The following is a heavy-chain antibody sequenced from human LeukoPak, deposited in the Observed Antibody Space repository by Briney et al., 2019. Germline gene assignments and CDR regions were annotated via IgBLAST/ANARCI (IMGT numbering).Heavy chain of an antibody. J-gene: IGHJ6*03. CDR1: GGSISSTTYY. CDR2: VYYGETT. Sequence: ASETLSLTCTVSGGSISSTTYYWAWIGQPPGTGLEWIGSVYYGETTYYNPSLESRVTISVDTSKNQFSLRLNSVTAADTAVYYCARHEASHFYYYMDVWGERTTVIVSS. CDR3: ARHEASHFYYYMDV. D-gene: IGHD2/OR15-2a*01. V-gene: IGHV4-39*01.